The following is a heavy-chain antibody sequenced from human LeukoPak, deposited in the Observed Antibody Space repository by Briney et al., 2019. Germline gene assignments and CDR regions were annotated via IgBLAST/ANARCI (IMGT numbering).Heavy chain of an antibody. J-gene: IGHJ4*02. V-gene: IGHV1-18*01. Sequence: ASVKVSCKASGYTFTSYGISWARQAPGQGLEWMGLISAYNGNTNYAQKLQGRVTMTTDTSTSTAYMELRSLRSDDTAVYYCARGPGSIMVRGVIPDYWGQGTLVTVSS. D-gene: IGHD3-10*01. CDR3: ARGPGSIMVRGVIPDY. CDR2: ISAYNGNT. CDR1: GYTFTSYG.